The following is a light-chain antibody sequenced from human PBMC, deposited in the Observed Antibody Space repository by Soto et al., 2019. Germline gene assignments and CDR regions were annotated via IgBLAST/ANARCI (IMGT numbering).Light chain of an antibody. CDR3: QQYNSYSRT. CDR2: KAF. J-gene: IGKJ1*01. Sequence: DIQMTQSPSTLSASVGDRVTITCRASQTISSWLAWYQQKPGKAPKLLISKAFTLKSGVPSRFSGSGSGTEFTLTISSLQPDDFATYYCQQYNSYSRTFGQGTKVDIK. CDR1: QTISSW. V-gene: IGKV1-5*03.